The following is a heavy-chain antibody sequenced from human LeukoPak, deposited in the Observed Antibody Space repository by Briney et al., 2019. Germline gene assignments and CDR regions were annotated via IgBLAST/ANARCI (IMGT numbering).Heavy chain of an antibody. CDR1: GYTFTSYG. CDR2: ISAYNGNT. D-gene: IGHD3-10*01. V-gene: IGHV1-18*01. J-gene: IGHJ4*02. Sequence: ASVKVSCKASGYTFTSYGISWVRQAPGQGLEWMGWISAYNGNTNYAQKLQGRVTMTTDTSTSTAYIELRSLRSEDTAVYYCAMRNGSGSLYFDYWGQGTLVTVSS. CDR3: AMRNGSGSLYFDY.